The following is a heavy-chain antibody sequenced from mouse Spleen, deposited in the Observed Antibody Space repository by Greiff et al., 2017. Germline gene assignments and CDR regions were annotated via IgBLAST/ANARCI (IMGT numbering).Heavy chain of an antibody. CDR1: GYTFTDYV. V-gene: IGHV1-77*01. CDR2: IYPGSGST. Sequence: QVQLKQSGPELVKPGASVKMSCKASGYTFTDYVISWVKQRTGQGLEWIGEIYPGSGSTYYNEKFKGKATLTADKSSNTAYMQLSSLTSEDSAVYFCARSGTGNWYFDVWGAGTTVTVSS. D-gene: IGHD4-1*01. CDR3: ARSGTGNWYFDV. J-gene: IGHJ1*01.